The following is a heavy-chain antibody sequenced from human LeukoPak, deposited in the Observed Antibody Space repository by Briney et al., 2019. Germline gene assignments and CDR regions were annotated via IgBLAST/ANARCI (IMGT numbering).Heavy chain of an antibody. CDR2: IYYSGST. D-gene: IGHD3-3*01. Sequence: SETLSLTCTVSGGSISSSSYYWGWIRQPPGKGLEWIGSIYYSGSTYYNPSLKSRVTISVDTSKNQFSLKLSSVTAADTAAYYCARHATIFGVVTPFDPWGQGTLVTVSS. CDR1: GGSISSSSYY. CDR3: ARHATIFGVVTPFDP. J-gene: IGHJ5*02. V-gene: IGHV4-39*01.